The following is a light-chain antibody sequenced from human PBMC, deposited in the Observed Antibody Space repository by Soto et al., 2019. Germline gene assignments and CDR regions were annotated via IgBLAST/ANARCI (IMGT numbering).Light chain of an antibody. CDR3: QQRGSWPRT. CDR1: QSVSRY. CDR2: DAS. Sequence: EIVLTQSPATLSLSPGERATLSCRASQSVSRYLAWYQQKPGQAPRLLIYDASNRATGIPARFSGSGSGTDFTLIISSLEPEDFAVYYCQQRGSWPRTFGQGTKLEIK. V-gene: IGKV3-11*01. J-gene: IGKJ2*01.